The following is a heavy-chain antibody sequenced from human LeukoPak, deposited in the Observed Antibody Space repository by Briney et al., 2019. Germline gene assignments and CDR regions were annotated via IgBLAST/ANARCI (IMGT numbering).Heavy chain of an antibody. CDR1: GFALRSYT. D-gene: IGHD6-19*01. CDR3: ARVAVAGPTGWFDS. J-gene: IGHJ5*01. V-gene: IGHV3-21*01. Sequence: PGGSLRLSCAASGFALRSYTVTWVRQAPGKGLEWVSSISSTSAYIYYAESVKGRFSISRDNVDNVVHLQMSSLRNEDTAFYYCARVAVAGPTGWFDSWGQGTLVTVSS. CDR2: ISSTSAYI.